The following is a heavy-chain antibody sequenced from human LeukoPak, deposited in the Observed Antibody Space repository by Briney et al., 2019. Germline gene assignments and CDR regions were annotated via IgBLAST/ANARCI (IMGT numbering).Heavy chain of an antibody. CDR3: ARDYAEIHYDFWSGYPFNWFDP. Sequence: EASVKVSFTASGYTFTSYGISWVRQAPGQGLEWMGWINPNSGGTNYAQKFQGRVTMTGDTSISTAYMELSRLRSDDTAVYYCARDYAEIHYDFWSGYPFNWFDPWGQGTLVTVSS. D-gene: IGHD3-3*01. J-gene: IGHJ5*02. CDR2: INPNSGGT. CDR1: GYTFTSYG. V-gene: IGHV1-2*02.